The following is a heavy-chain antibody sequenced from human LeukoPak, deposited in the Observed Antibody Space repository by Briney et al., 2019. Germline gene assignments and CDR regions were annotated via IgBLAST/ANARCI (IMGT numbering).Heavy chain of an antibody. V-gene: IGHV1-8*01. CDR1: GYTFTSYD. Sequence: ASVKVSCKASGYTFTSYDINWVRQATGQGLEWMGWMNPNSGNTGYAQKFQGRVTMTRNTSISTAYMELSSLRSEDTAVYYCARASNQPLLFPTYFDYWGQGTLVTVSS. CDR2: MNPNSGNT. J-gene: IGHJ4*02. CDR3: ARASNQPLLFPTYFDY. D-gene: IGHD2-21*02.